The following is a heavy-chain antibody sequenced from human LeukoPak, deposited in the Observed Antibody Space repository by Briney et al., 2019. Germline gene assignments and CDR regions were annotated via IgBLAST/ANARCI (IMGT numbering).Heavy chain of an antibody. Sequence: GGSLRLSCAASGFTFSSYAMSWVRQAPGKGLEWVSAISGSGGSTYYADSVKGRFTISRDNSKNPLYLQMNSLRAEDTAVYYCEKVPIVGAHFDYWGQGTLVNVSS. CDR1: GFTFSSYA. D-gene: IGHD1-26*01. CDR2: ISGSGGST. CDR3: EKVPIVGAHFDY. V-gene: IGHV3-23*01. J-gene: IGHJ4*02.